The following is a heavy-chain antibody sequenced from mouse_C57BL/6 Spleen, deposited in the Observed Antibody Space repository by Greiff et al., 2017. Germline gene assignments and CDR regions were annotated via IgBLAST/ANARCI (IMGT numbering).Heavy chain of an antibody. V-gene: IGHV1-80*01. CDR2: IYPGDGDT. CDR3: ARHYYGSSYDYYAMDY. D-gene: IGHD1-1*01. J-gene: IGHJ4*01. CDR1: GYAFSSYW. Sequence: VQLQQSGAELVKPGASVKISCKASGYAFSSYWMNWVKQRPGKGLEWIGQIYPGDGDTNYNGKFKGKATLTADKSSSTAYMQLSSLASEDSAVYFCARHYYGSSYDYYAMDYWGQGTSVTVSS.